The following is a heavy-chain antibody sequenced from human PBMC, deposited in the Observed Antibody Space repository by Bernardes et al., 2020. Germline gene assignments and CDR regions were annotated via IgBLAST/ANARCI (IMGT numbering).Heavy chain of an antibody. CDR2: IYYSGST. CDR1: GGSISSYY. J-gene: IGHJ2*01. Sequence: SETLSLTCTVSGGSISSYYWSWIRQPPGKGLEWIGYIYYSGSTNYNPSLKSRVTISVDTSKNQFSLKLSSVTAADTAVYYCARDPPHRGYRSGGSCQLDWYFDLWGRGTLVTVSS. D-gene: IGHD2-15*01. V-gene: IGHV4-59*01. CDR3: ARDPPHRGYRSGGSCQLDWYFDL.